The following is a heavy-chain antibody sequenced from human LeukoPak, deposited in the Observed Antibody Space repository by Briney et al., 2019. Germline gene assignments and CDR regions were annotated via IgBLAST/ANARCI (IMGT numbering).Heavy chain of an antibody. V-gene: IGHV1-2*02. CDR2: INPNSGGT. CDR1: GYTFTGYY. Sequence: ASVKVSCKASGYTFTGYYMHWVRQAPGQGLEWMGWINPNSGGTNYAQKLQGRVTMTRDTSISTAYMELSRLRSDDTAVYYCARGHVLRYFDWLCPEGPPFDYWGQGTLVTVSS. CDR3: ARGHVLRYFDWLCPEGPPFDY. J-gene: IGHJ4*02. D-gene: IGHD3-9*01.